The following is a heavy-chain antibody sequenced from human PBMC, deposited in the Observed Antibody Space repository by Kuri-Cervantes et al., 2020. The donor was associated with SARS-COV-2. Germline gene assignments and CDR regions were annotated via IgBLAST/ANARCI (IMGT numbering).Heavy chain of an antibody. CDR1: GFTVSSYA. D-gene: IGHD1-14*01. CDR2: ISYNGSNK. V-gene: IGHV3-30-3*01. Sequence: GESLKISCAASGFTVSSYAMHWVRQGPDKGLEWVAVISYNGSNKYYADSVKGRFPISRDNSKNTLYLQMNSLRAEDTAVYYCARTGHGFLGYLLDYWGQGTLVTVSS. J-gene: IGHJ4*02. CDR3: ARTGHGFLGYLLDY.